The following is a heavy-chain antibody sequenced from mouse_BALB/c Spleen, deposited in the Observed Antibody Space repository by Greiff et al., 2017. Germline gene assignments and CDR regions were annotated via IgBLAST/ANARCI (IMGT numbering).Heavy chain of an antibody. J-gene: IGHJ3*01. CDR3: ARIDGYFQY. V-gene: IGHV5-9-4*01. CDR1: GFTFSSYA. D-gene: IGHD2-3*01. CDR2: ISSGGRYT. Sequence: EVQGVESGGGLVKPGGSLKLSCAASGFTFSSYAMSWVRQSPEKRLEWVAEISSGGRYTYYPDTVTGRFTISRDNAKNTLYLEMSSLRSEDTAMYYCARIDGYFQYWGQGTLVTVSA.